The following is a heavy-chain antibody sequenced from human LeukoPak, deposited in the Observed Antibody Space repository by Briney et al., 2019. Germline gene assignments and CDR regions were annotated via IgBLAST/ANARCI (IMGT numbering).Heavy chain of an antibody. D-gene: IGHD1-7*01. Sequence: GRSLRLSCTASGFTFGDYSVNWVRQAPGKGLEWVALLYGGTIEYGASVKGRFSISRDDSKTIAYLQMNNLKTEDTGVYYCARGPRAVGTTLDYWGQGTLVTVSS. CDR3: ARGPRAVGTTLDY. CDR1: GFTFGDYS. J-gene: IGHJ4*02. V-gene: IGHV3-49*04. CDR2: LYGGTI.